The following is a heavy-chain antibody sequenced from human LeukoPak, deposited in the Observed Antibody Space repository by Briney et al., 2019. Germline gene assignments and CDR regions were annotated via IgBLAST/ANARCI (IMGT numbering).Heavy chain of an antibody. J-gene: IGHJ4*02. D-gene: IGHD6-13*01. CDR2: IIPIFGTA. V-gene: IGHV1-69*05. Sequence: SVKVSCKASGGTFSSYAISWVRQAPGQGLEWMGGIIPIFGTANYAQKFQGRVTMTRDTSISTAYMELSRLTSDDTAVYYCARDSRPIFEWQQLGGDYWGQGTLVTVSS. CDR3: ARDSRPIFEWQQLGGDY. CDR1: GGTFSSYA.